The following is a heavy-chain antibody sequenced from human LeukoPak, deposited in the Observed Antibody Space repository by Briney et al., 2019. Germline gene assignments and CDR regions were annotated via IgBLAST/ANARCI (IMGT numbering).Heavy chain of an antibody. Sequence: SSETLSLACTVSGGSISSYYWSWIRQPPGKGLEWIGYIYYSGSTNYNPSLKSRVTISVDTSKNQFSLKLSSVTAADTAVYYCARAKYGMDVWGQGTTVTVSS. CDR2: IYYSGST. J-gene: IGHJ6*02. CDR3: ARAKYGMDV. V-gene: IGHV4-59*01. CDR1: GGSISSYY.